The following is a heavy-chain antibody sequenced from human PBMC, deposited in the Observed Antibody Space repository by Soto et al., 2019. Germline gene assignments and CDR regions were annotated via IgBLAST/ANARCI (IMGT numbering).Heavy chain of an antibody. V-gene: IGHV4-30-2*01. CDR1: GGSLSSGGYS. J-gene: IGHJ5*02. Sequence: TLSLTCAVSGGSLSSGGYSWSWIRQPPGKGLEWIGYIYHSGSTYYNPSLKSRVTISVDRSKNQFSLKLSSVTAADTAVYYCARGPELLWFGELSSWFDPWGQGTLVTVSS. CDR3: ARGPELLWFGELSSWFDP. CDR2: IYHSGST. D-gene: IGHD3-10*01.